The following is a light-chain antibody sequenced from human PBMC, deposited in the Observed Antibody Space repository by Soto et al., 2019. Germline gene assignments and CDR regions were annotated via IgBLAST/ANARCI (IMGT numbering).Light chain of an antibody. CDR2: EKS. V-gene: IGKV1-9*01. Sequence: DIQLTQSPSVLSASVGDRVSISCRASQDIAHNLNWYQQKPGRAPKLLIFEKSTLLYGVPSRFSGSGSETEFTLTISSLQPEYFATYFCQQYSAHPLPFGGGTRVEIK. CDR3: QQYSAHPLP. J-gene: IGKJ4*01. CDR1: QDIAHN.